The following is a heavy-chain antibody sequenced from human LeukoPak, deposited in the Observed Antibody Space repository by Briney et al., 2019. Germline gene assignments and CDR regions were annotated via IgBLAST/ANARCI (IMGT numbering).Heavy chain of an antibody. Sequence: GGSLRLSCEASGFTFTRYWMTWVRQAPGKGLEWVANIKQDGSQRYYVDSVKGRFTISRDNTKNSVYLQMNSLRVEDTAVYYCTSRGYGDTDFELWGQGTLVTVSS. CDR2: IKQDGSQR. CDR3: TSRGYGDTDFEL. J-gene: IGHJ4*02. D-gene: IGHD4-17*01. CDR1: GFTFTRYW. V-gene: IGHV3-7*03.